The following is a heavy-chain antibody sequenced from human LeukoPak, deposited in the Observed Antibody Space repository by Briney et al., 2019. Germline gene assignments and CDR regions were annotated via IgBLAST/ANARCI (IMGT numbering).Heavy chain of an antibody. D-gene: IGHD4-11*01. CDR2: IYYSGST. J-gene: IGHJ5*02. Sequence: SETLSLXCTVSGGSISSYYWSWIRQPPGKGLEWIGYIYYSGSTNYNPSLMSRVTISVDTSKNQFSLKLSSVTAAATAVFYCASLAPVRGWFDPWGQGTLVTVSS. CDR3: ASLAPVRGWFDP. CDR1: GGSISSYY. V-gene: IGHV4-59*01.